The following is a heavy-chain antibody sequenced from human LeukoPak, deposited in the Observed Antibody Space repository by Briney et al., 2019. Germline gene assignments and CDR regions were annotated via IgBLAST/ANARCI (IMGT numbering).Heavy chain of an antibody. CDR2: ISAYNGNT. J-gene: IGHJ5*02. CDR3: ARDHLYSGSYSRVRRWFDP. Sequence: ASVKVSCKASGYTFTSYGISWVRQAPGQGLEWMGWISAYNGNTNYAQKLQGRVTMTTDTSTSTAYMELRSLRSDDTAVYYCARDHLYSGSYSRVRRWFDPWGQGTLVTVSS. CDR1: GYTFTSYG. V-gene: IGHV1-18*01. D-gene: IGHD1-26*01.